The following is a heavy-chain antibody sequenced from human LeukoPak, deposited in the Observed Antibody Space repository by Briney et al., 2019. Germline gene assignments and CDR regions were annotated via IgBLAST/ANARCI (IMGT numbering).Heavy chain of an antibody. Sequence: SGTLSLTCAVSGGSISSSNWWNWVRQTPGKGLEWIGEIYHRGNTHYNPSLKSRVTMSVDTSTNQFSLRVNSVTAADTAVYYCARRLVVRGVIYFDYWGQGTLVTVSS. J-gene: IGHJ4*02. CDR1: GGSISSSNW. CDR2: IYHRGNT. D-gene: IGHD3-10*01. V-gene: IGHV4-4*02. CDR3: ARRLVVRGVIYFDY.